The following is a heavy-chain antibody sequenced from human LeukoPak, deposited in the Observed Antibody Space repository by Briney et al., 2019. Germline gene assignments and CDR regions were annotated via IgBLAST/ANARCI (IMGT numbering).Heavy chain of an antibody. V-gene: IGHV4-59*12. D-gene: IGHD6-19*01. CDR1: GASMSSYY. J-gene: IGHJ4*02. CDR2: IYYSGST. CDR3: ARRSGGWDFDY. Sequence: KPSETLSLTCTVSGASMSSYYWSWIRQSAGRGLEWIGYIYYSGSTNYNPSLKSRVTISVDTSKNQFSLNLSSVTAVDTAVYFCARRSGGWDFDYWGQGTLVSVAS.